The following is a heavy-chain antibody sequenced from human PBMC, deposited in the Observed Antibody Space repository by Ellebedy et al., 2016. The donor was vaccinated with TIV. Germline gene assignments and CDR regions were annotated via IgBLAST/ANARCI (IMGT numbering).Heavy chain of an antibody. CDR1: GYTFSSYA. CDR3: ARGGVGRYCTDGVCLQALDY. CDR2: INAGNGHT. Sequence: ASAKVSCKASGYTFSSYAMHWVRQAPGQRLEWMGWINAGNGHTKYSQNFQGRVTITWDTSASTAYMGLSRLRSEDTAVYYCARGGVGRYCTDGVCLQALDYWGQGTLVTVSS. D-gene: IGHD2-8*01. J-gene: IGHJ4*02. V-gene: IGHV1-3*01.